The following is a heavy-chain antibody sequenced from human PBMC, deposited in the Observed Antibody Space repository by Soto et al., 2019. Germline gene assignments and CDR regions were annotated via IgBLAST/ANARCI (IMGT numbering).Heavy chain of an antibody. V-gene: IGHV4-39*01. J-gene: IGHJ4*02. Sequence: SGALSLTCTVSVGSVRSSGYDGGWIRKPPGKGLEWIGSVYYSGSTYYNPSLESRVTISVDKSKNQFSLKLMSLSAADTAVYYCGSLEGLATISYYFDYWGQGALVTVSS. CDR1: VGSVRSSGYD. D-gene: IGHD3-9*01. CDR3: GSLEGLATISYYFDY. CDR2: VYYSGST.